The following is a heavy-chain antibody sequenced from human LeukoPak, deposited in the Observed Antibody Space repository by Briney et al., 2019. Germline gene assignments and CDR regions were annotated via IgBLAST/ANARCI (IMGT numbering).Heavy chain of an antibody. CDR1: GFTFSSYG. D-gene: IGHD2-2*01. CDR3: ARGDEYCSSTSCYAGPSYGLDV. V-gene: IGHV3-30*03. J-gene: IGHJ6*02. Sequence: TGGSLRLSCAASGFTFSSYGMHWVRQAPGKGLEWVAVISYDGINKYYADSVKGRFTISRDNSKNTLYLQMNSLRAEDTAVYHCARGDEYCSSTSCYAGPSYGLDVWGQGTTVTVSS. CDR2: ISYDGINK.